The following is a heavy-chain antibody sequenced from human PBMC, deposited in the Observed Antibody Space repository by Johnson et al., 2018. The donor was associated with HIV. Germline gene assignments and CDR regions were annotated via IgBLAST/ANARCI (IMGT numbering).Heavy chain of an antibody. CDR2: IYSGGST. Sequence: VQLVESGGDLVQPGGSLRLSCAASGFTVRSNYMSWVRQAPGKGLEWVSVIYSGGSTYDADSVKGRFTISRDNSKNTLYLQMNSLRAEDTAVYYCARGFAGSGWYSHRPVGAFEIWGQGTMVTVSS. J-gene: IGHJ3*02. CDR3: ARGFAGSGWYSHRPVGAFEI. D-gene: IGHD6-19*01. CDR1: GFTVRSNY. V-gene: IGHV3-53*01.